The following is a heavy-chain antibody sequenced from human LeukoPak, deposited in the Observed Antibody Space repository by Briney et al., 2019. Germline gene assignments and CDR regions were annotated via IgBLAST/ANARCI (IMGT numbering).Heavy chain of an antibody. V-gene: IGHV3-15*04. CDR3: NTDPLPITYYYGSGNS. Sequence: SGGPLRHSYAASGFSFSDAWMRWVRQIPGKGLEWVGRIESKNDGGTTDYAAPVKVRFTISRYDSKNTLYLQMNSLKTEDTAVYYCNTDPLPITYYYGSGNSWGQGTLVTVSS. D-gene: IGHD3-10*01. CDR1: GFSFSDAW. CDR2: IESKNDGGTT. J-gene: IGHJ5*02.